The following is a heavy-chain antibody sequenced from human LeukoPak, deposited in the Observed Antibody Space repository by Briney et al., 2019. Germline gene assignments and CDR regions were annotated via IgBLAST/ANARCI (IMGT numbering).Heavy chain of an antibody. CDR1: GITLSNYG. D-gene: IGHD3-22*01. Sequence: PGGSLRLSCAVSGITLSNYGMSWVRQAPGKGLEWVAGISGSGGRTNYADSVKGRFTISRDNPKNTLYLQMNCLRAEDTAVYFCARRGVVIRVILVGFHKEAYYFDSWGQGALVTVSS. J-gene: IGHJ4*02. V-gene: IGHV3-23*01. CDR3: ARRGVVIRVILVGFHKEAYYFDS. CDR2: ISGSGGRT.